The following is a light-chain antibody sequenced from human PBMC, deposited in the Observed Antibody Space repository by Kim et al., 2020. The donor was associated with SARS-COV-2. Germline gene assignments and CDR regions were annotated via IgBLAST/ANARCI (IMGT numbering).Light chain of an antibody. CDR1: QSVSSSY. J-gene: IGKJ1*01. Sequence: EIVLTQSPGTLSLSPGERATLSCRASQSVSSSYLAWYQQQPGQAPRLLIYSASSRATGIPDRFSGSGSGTDFTLTISRLEPEDVAVYYCQQYGSSPRTFGQGTKVDIK. CDR2: SAS. V-gene: IGKV3-20*01. CDR3: QQYGSSPRT.